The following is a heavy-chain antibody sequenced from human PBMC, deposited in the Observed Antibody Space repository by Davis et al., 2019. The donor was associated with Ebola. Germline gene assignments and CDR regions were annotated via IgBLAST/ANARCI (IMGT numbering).Heavy chain of an antibody. J-gene: IGHJ4*02. Sequence: PGGSLRLSCAASGFSFSSYWMSWVRQAPGKGLEWVAFISYGGTNKYYADSVKGRFTITRDNSKNMVYLQMDDLRVEDTALYYCAKEGNSWAFDHWGQGTLVTVSS. CDR1: GFSFSSYW. CDR2: ISYGGTNK. CDR3: AKEGNSWAFDH. D-gene: IGHD3-16*01. V-gene: IGHV3-30*02.